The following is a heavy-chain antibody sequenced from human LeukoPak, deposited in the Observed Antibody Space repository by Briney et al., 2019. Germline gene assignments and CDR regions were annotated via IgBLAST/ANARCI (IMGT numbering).Heavy chain of an antibody. CDR3: ASIPGYSSSFDA. V-gene: IGHV3-48*04. D-gene: IGHD6-13*01. CDR2: ISTRGSTE. Sequence: GGSLRLSCAASGLTFSSYSMNWVRQAPGKGLEWVSYISTRGSTEYYADSVKGRFTISRDNAKNSLYLQMNSLRAEDTAVYYCASIPGYSSSFDAWGQGTLVTVSS. CDR1: GLTFSSYS. J-gene: IGHJ4*02.